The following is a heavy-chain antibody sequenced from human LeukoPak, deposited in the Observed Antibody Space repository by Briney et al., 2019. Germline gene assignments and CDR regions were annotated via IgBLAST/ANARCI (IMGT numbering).Heavy chain of an antibody. CDR2: MSAYNGNT. CDR1: GYTFTSYG. Sequence: RASVKVSCKASGYTFTSYGITWVRQAPGQGLEWMGWMSAYNGNTNYAQKLQGRVTMTTDTSTSAAYMELRSLRSDDTAVYYCARDSGIATAGTKGWYLDYWGQGTLVTVSS. D-gene: IGHD6-13*01. CDR3: ARDSGIATAGTKGWYLDY. J-gene: IGHJ4*02. V-gene: IGHV1-18*01.